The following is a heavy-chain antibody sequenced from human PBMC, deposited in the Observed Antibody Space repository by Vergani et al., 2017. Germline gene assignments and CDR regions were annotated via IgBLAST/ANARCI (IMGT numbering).Heavy chain of an antibody. D-gene: IGHD1-26*01. J-gene: IGHJ4*02. CDR3: AKGASGSYKTYYFDY. CDR1: GFTFSNDW. V-gene: IGHV3-23*04. Sequence: EVQLVESGGGLVKPGGSLRLSCAASGFTFSNDWMSWVRQAPGKGLEWVSAISGSGGSTYYADSVKGRFTISRDNSKNTLYLQMNSLRAEDTAVYYCAKGASGSYKTYYFDYWGQGTLVTVSS. CDR2: ISGSGGST.